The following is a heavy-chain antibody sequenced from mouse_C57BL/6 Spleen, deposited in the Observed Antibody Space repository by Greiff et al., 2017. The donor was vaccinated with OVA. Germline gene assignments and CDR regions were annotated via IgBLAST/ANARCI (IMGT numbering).Heavy chain of an antibody. J-gene: IGHJ2*01. CDR1: GYTFTSYW. D-gene: IGHD3-3*01. V-gene: IGHV1-64*01. CDR3: ARGGDTGY. Sequence: QVQLQQPGAELVKPGASVKLSCKASGYTFTSYWMHWVKQRPGQGLEWIGMIHPNSGSTNYNEKFKSKATLTVDKSSRPVYMQLSGLTSEDSAVYYCARGGDTGYWGHGTTLTVSS. CDR2: IHPNSGST.